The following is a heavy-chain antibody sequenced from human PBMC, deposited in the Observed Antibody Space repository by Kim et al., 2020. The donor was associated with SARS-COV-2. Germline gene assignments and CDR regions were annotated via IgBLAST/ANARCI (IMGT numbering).Heavy chain of an antibody. CDR2: IKSKADNYAT. V-gene: IGHV3-73*01. J-gene: IGHJ4*02. Sequence: GGSLRLSCAASGSSFSGSPIHWVRQASGKGLEWVGRIKSKADNYATAYAASLKARFTISRDDSKNTVYLQMNSLETEDTAVYYCAGPNNQDTGVVNNWGQGTLVIVSS. CDR1: GSSFSGSP. CDR3: AGPNNQDTGVVNN. D-gene: IGHD5-18*01.